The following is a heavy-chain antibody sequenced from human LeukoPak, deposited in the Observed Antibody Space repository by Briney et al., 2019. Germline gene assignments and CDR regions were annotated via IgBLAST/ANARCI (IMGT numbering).Heavy chain of an antibody. CDR1: GYTFTNYD. CDR2: MNPKSNNR. J-gene: IGHJ5*02. Sequence: ASVKVSRKASGYTFTNYDVNWVRQATGQGLEWMGWMNPKSNNRGYAQKFQGRVTITTDTSMSTAYMELSSLRSDDTAVYYGTRGLKGNYYSGSGTYRWFAPWCQGTLVTVSS. V-gene: IGHV1-8*01. CDR3: TRGLKGNYYSGSGTYRWFAP. D-gene: IGHD3-10*01.